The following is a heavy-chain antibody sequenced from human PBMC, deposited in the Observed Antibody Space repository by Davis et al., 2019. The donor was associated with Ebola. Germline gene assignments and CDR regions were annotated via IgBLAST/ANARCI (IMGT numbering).Heavy chain of an antibody. Sequence: SETLSLTCTVSGGSISSYYWSWIRQPPGKGLEWIGYIYYSGSTNYNPSLKSRVTISVDTSKNQFSLKLSSGTAADTAVYYCARASYYYGSGRSAFDYWGQGTLVTVSS. CDR2: IYYSGST. CDR3: ARASYYYGSGRSAFDY. V-gene: IGHV4-59*01. D-gene: IGHD3-10*01. CDR1: GGSISSYY. J-gene: IGHJ4*02.